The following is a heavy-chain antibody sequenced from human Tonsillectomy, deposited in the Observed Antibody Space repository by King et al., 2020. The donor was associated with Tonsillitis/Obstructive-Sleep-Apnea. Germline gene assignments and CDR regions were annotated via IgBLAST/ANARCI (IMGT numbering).Heavy chain of an antibody. Sequence: VQLVESGGGVVQPGRSLRLSCAASGFNFGSSGMHWVRQAPGKRLEWVAVISYQGSYKYYADSVKGRFTISRDNSKNTLYLQMSSLRPDDAAVYYCAKDLRKDHLLSFGFDFWGQGTMVTVS. CDR2: ISYQGSYK. CDR3: AKDLRKDHLLSFGFDF. D-gene: IGHD2-2*01. CDR1: GFNFGSSG. V-gene: IGHV3-30*18. J-gene: IGHJ3*01.